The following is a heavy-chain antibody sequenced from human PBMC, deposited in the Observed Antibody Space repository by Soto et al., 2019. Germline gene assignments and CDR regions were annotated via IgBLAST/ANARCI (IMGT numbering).Heavy chain of an antibody. CDR2: ISYDGSKK. CDR3: AKEGRSGWGYFDI. D-gene: IGHD3-16*01. J-gene: IGHJ3*02. V-gene: IGHV3-30*18. CDR1: GFTFSSYG. Sequence: QVQLVESGGGVVQPGRSLRLSCAASGFTFSSYGMHWVRQAPGKGLVWVAIISYDGSKKYYADSVKGRFTISRDNSKNTLYLQMNSLRAEDTAVYFCAKEGRSGWGYFDIWGQGTMVTVSS.